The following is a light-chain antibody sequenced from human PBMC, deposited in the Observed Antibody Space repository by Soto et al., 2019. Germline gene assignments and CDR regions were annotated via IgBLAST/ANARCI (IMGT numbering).Light chain of an antibody. CDR2: DAS. J-gene: IGKJ4*01. CDR3: QQRSNWPPIT. CDR1: QSVSSQ. Sequence: EVVLTQSPATLSLSPGERATLSCRASQSVSSQLAWYQQKPGQAPRLLIYDASNRATGVPARFSGSGSGTEFTLTISSLEPEDFAVYYCQQRSNWPPITFGGGTKVEI. V-gene: IGKV3-11*01.